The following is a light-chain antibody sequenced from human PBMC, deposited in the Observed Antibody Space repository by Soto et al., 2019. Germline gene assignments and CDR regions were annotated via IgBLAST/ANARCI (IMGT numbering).Light chain of an antibody. CDR3: QQRGT. J-gene: IGKJ1*01. CDR1: QSISSW. V-gene: IGKV1-5*03. CDR2: KAS. Sequence: IQLPHSPSTLSSTVGARVPITCRASQSISSWLAWYQQKPEKAPKLLIYKASSLESGVPSRFSGSGSGTEFTLTISSLQPDDFATYYCQQRGTFGQGTKVDIK.